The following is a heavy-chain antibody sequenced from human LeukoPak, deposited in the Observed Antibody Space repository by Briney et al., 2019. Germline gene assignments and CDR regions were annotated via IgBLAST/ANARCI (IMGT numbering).Heavy chain of an antibody. CDR3: AISVYSGGSDY. V-gene: IGHV3-66*01. J-gene: IGHJ4*02. Sequence: GGSLRLSCAASRFTVSSNYMTSVRQAPGKGLEWVSVIYGVGTTFYADSVKGRFTISRDNSKNTLYLQMNSLRAEDTAVYYCAISVYSGGSDYWGQGTLVTVSS. CDR2: IYGVGTT. D-gene: IGHD1-26*01. CDR1: RFTVSSNY.